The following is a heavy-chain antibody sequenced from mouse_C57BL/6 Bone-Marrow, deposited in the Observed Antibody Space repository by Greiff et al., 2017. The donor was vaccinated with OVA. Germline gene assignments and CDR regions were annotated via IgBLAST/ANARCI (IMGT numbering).Heavy chain of an antibody. V-gene: IGHV1-53*01. CDR1: GYTFTSYW. CDR2: INPSNGGT. CDR3: ARSGDYDGGFAY. Sequence: QVQLQQPGTELVKPGASVKLSCKASGYTFTSYWMHWVKQRPGQGLEWIGNINPSNGGTNYNEKFKSKATLTVDKSSSTADMQLSSLAAEDSAVYYCARSGDYDGGFAYWGQGTLVTVSA. D-gene: IGHD2-4*01. J-gene: IGHJ3*01.